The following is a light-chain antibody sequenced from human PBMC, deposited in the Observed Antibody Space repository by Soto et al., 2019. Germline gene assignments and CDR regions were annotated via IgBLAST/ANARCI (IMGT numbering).Light chain of an antibody. V-gene: IGKV3-11*01. Sequence: EIVLTQSPATLSSFPADRVTLSCRASQSINTRLAWYQHRPGQAPRLLIYQTSISAAGIPARFSASGTGTDFTLNISDVQPEDFAVYYCQQRQSWPRTFGQGTKVDI. J-gene: IGKJ1*01. CDR3: QQRQSWPRT. CDR2: QTS. CDR1: QSINTR.